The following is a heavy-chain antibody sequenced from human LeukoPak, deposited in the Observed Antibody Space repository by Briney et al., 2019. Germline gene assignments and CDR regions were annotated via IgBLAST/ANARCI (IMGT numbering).Heavy chain of an antibody. Sequence: SETLSLTCTVSGGSISSSKYYWGWIRQPAGKGLEWIGRIYTSGSTNYNPSLKSRVTIPGDTSKNQFSLRLSSVTAADTAVYYCARASYSYDINGWVPFDYWGQGTLVTVSS. J-gene: IGHJ4*02. CDR3: ARASYSYDINGWVPFDY. CDR2: IYTSGST. V-gene: IGHV4-61*02. D-gene: IGHD3-22*01. CDR1: GGSISSSKYY.